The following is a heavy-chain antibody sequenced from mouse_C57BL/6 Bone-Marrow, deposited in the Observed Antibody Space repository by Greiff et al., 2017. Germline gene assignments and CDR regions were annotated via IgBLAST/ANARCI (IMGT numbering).Heavy chain of an antibody. J-gene: IGHJ3*01. CDR3: ARGILLRDY. CDR1: GFTFSDYG. D-gene: IGHD1-1*01. Sequence: EVQLVESGGGLVKPGGSLKLSCAASGFTFSDYGMHWVRQAPVQGLEWVAYISSGSSTIYYADTVKGRFTITRDNAKKNLYLEMGDLKSEDTAMYYGARGILLRDYWGQGTLVTVSA. CDR2: ISSGSSTI. V-gene: IGHV5-17*03.